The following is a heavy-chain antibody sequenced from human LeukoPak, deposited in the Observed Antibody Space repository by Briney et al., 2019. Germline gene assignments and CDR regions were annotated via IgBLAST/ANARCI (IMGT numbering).Heavy chain of an antibody. CDR3: AKGGDSSGYYSSFAY. V-gene: IGHV3-23*01. CDR2: ISGSGGST. D-gene: IGHD3-22*01. Sequence: PGGSLRLSCAASGFTFSSYAMSWVRQAPGKGLEWVSAISGSGGSTYYADSVKGRFTISRDNSKNTLYLQMNSLRAEDTAVYYCAKGGDSSGYYSSFAYWGQGTLVTVSS. CDR1: GFTFSSYA. J-gene: IGHJ4*02.